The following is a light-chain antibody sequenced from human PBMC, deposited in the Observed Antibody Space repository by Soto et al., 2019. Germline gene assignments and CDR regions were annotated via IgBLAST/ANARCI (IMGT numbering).Light chain of an antibody. CDR3: QHYNNWPPIT. CDR2: DES. Sequence: EIVLTQSPATLSVSPGERATLSCRASQSISINLAWYQQKPGQAPRLLIYDESTRATGVPARFSGSGSGTEFTLTITGLQSEDFAVYYCQHYNNWPPITFGQGTRLDIK. J-gene: IGKJ5*01. V-gene: IGKV3-15*01. CDR1: QSISIN.